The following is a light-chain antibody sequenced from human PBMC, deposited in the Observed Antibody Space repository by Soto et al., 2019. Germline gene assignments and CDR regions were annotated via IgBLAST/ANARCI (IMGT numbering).Light chain of an antibody. Sequence: EIVMTQSPATLSVSPGERATLSCRASQSVSSNLAWYQQKPGQAPSLLIYGASTRATGIPARFSGSGSGTEFTLTISSLQSEDCAVYYCQQYSTWPPATFGGGTKVEIK. CDR1: QSVSSN. CDR2: GAS. J-gene: IGKJ4*01. CDR3: QQYSTWPPAT. V-gene: IGKV3-15*01.